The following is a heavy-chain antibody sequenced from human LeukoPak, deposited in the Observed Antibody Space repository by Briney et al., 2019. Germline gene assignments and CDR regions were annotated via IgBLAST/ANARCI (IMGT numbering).Heavy chain of an antibody. CDR3: ARIGTSRCLDY. D-gene: IGHD6-6*01. CDR2: INHDGSEK. V-gene: IGHV3-7*04. Sequence: TGGSLRLSCAASGFTFSSYAMSWVRQVPGKGLEWVANINHDGSEKYYLDSVKGRFTISRDNAENSLYLQMSSLRAEDAAVYMCARIGTSRCLDYWGQGTLVSGSS. J-gene: IGHJ4*02. CDR1: GFTFSSYA.